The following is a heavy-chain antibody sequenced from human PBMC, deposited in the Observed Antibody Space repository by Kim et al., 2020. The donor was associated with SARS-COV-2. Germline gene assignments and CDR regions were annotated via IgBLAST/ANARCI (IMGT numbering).Heavy chain of an antibody. CDR1: GFTFSSYA. J-gene: IGHJ6*02. CDR3: AKDGGGRYFDWLLDNPTSYYYYYGMDV. CDR2: IYSGGSGT. Sequence: GGSLRLSCAASGFTFSSYAMSWVRQAPGKGLEWVSVIYSGGSGTYYADSVKGRFTISRDNSKNTLYLQMNSLRAEDTAVYYCAKDGGGRYFDWLLDNPTSYYYYYGMDVWGQGTTVTVSS. D-gene: IGHD3-9*01. V-gene: IGHV3-23*03.